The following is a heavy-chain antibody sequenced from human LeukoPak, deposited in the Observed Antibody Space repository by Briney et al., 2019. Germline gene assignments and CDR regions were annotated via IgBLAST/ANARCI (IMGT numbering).Heavy chain of an antibody. CDR3: ARDLPRSSH. J-gene: IGHJ4*02. CDR2: IVPIFGTA. V-gene: IGHV1-69*05. D-gene: IGHD6-6*01. CDR1: GYTFTSYY. Sequence: SVKVSCKASGYTFTSYYMHWVRQAPGQGLEWMGGIVPIFGTANYAQKFQGRVTITTDESTSTAYMELSSLRSEDTAVYYCARDLPRSSHWGQGTLVTVSS.